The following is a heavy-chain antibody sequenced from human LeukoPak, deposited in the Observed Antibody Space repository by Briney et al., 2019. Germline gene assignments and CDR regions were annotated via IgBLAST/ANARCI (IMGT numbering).Heavy chain of an antibody. Sequence: PSQTLSLTCTVSGGSISSGDYYWSWIRQPPGKGLEWIGYIYYSGSTYYNPSLKSRVTISVDTSKNQFSLKLSSVTAADTAVYYSARDDYYDSSGSQSNWYFDLWGRGTLVTVSS. J-gene: IGHJ2*01. CDR2: IYYSGST. CDR3: ARDDYYDSSGSQSNWYFDL. V-gene: IGHV4-30-4*01. D-gene: IGHD3-22*01. CDR1: GGSISSGDYY.